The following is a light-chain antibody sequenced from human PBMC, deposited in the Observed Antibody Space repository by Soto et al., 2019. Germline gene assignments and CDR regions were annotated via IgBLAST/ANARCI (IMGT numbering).Light chain of an antibody. V-gene: IGLV2-23*01. J-gene: IGLJ1*01. Sequence: QSALTXPASVSGSPGQSITISCTGTSSDVGSYNLVSWYQQHPGKAPKLMIYEGSKRPSGVSNRFSGSKSGNTASLTISGLQAEDEADYYCCSYAGSNGVFGTGTKVTVL. CDR3: CSYAGSNGV. CDR1: SSDVGSYNL. CDR2: EGS.